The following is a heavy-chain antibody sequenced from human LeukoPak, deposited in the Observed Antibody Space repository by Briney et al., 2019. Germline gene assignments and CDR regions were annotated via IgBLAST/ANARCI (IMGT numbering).Heavy chain of an antibody. V-gene: IGHV2-70*11. D-gene: IGHD5-12*01. CDR3: ARAPRRDGYNFVNYFDY. J-gene: IGHJ4*02. Sequence: SGPALVKPTQTLTLTCTFSGFSLRTSGMCVHWIRQPPGKALEWLARIDWDDDKHYSTSLKTRLSISKDTSKNQVDLTMTNMDPVDTATYYCARAPRRDGYNFVNYFDYWGQGALVTVSS. CDR1: GFSLRTSGMC. CDR2: IDWDDDK.